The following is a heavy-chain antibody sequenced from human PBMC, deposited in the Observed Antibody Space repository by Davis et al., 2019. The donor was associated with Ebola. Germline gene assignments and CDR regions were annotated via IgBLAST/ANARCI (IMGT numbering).Heavy chain of an antibody. CDR1: GYTFTNYD. D-gene: IGHD3-22*01. CDR2: MNPNSGNT. V-gene: IGHV1-8*01. J-gene: IGHJ4*02. CDR3: ARSIYDSSGYYLFDY. Sequence: ASVKVSCKASGYTFTNYDINWVRQATGQGLEWMGWMNPNSGNTGYAQKFQGRITMTRNISISTAYMELSSLRSEDTAVYYCARSIYDSSGYYLFDYWGQGTLVTVSS.